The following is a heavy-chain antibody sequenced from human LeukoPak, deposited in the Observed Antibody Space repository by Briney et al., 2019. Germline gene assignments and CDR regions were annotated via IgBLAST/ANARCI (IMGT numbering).Heavy chain of an antibody. Sequence: SVKVSCKASGYTFPDYYMHWVRQAPGQGREWMGWINPKRGGADYAQKFQGRLTLTRETSISTAYMEMRVLRSDDTAVFYCSVDFGYWGQGTLVTVSS. CDR1: GYTFPDYY. V-gene: IGHV1-2*02. CDR3: SVDFGY. CDR2: INPKRGGA. J-gene: IGHJ4*02.